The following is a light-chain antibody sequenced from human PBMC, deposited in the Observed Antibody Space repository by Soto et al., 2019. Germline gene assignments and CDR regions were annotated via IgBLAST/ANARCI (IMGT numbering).Light chain of an antibody. CDR2: EVS. J-gene: IGLJ1*01. Sequence: QSALTQPASVSGSPGQSITISCTGTSSDVWSYNLVSWYQHHPGKAPKLMIYEVSKRPSGVSNRFSGSKSGNTAALTISGLQAEDEADYYCCSYAGSSTFPYVFGTGTKVTVL. V-gene: IGLV2-23*02. CDR1: SSDVWSYNL. CDR3: CSYAGSSTFPYV.